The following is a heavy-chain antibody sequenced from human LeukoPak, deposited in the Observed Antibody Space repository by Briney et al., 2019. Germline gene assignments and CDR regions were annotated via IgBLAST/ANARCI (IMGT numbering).Heavy chain of an antibody. CDR3: SRNGRGVISDSWFDP. CDR1: GYTFTNYG. D-gene: IGHD3-10*02. V-gene: IGHV1-18*01. J-gene: IGHJ5*02. Sequence: ASVKVSCKASGYTFTNYGISWVRQAPGQGLEWIGWISTYNGNTDYAQTLQGRITMTTDTSTSTAYMELRSLRSDDTAVYYCSRNGRGVISDSWFDPWGQGTLVTVSS. CDR2: ISTYNGNT.